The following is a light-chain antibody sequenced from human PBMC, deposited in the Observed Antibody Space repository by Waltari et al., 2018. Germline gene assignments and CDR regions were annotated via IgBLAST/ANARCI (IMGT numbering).Light chain of an antibody. V-gene: IGLV2-8*01. CDR1: SSDVGGYNY. J-gene: IGLJ1*01. CDR2: EVS. CDR3: SSYAGSNYV. Sequence: QSALTQPPSASGSPGQSVTISCTGTSSDVGGYNYVSWYQQHPGKAPKPMIYEVSKRPSGVPDRFSGSTSGNTASLTVSGLQAEDEADYYCSSYAGSNYVFGTGTKVTVL.